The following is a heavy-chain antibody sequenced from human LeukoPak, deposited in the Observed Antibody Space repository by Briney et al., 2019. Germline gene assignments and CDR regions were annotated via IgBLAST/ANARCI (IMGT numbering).Heavy chain of an antibody. CDR3: ASGSSYSGSYYVDY. CDR2: INPNSGGT. Sequence: ASVKVSCKASGYIFTGYYMHWVRQAPGQGLEWMGRINPNSGGTDHAQKFQGRVTMTKDTSIGTAYMELRRLRSDDTAVYYCASGSSYSGSYYVDYWGQGTPVTVSS. CDR1: GYIFTGYY. D-gene: IGHD1-26*01. V-gene: IGHV1-2*06. J-gene: IGHJ4*02.